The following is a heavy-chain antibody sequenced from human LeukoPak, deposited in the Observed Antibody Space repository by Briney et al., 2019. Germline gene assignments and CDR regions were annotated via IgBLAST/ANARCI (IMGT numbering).Heavy chain of an antibody. Sequence: SVKVSCKASGGTFRTFAISWVRQAPGQGLEWMGGIIPIFGIPDSAQKFQGRLTITADESTTTAYMELSSLRSDDTAIYYSGLSGNYYYYYMDVWGKGTTVTISS. V-gene: IGHV1-69*01. D-gene: IGHD6-25*01. CDR2: IIPIFGIP. J-gene: IGHJ6*03. CDR1: GGTFRTFA. CDR3: GLSGNYYYYYMDV.